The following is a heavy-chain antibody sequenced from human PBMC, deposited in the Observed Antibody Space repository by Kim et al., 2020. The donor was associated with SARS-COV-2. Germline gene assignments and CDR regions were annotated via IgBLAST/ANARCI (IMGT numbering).Heavy chain of an antibody. CDR3: ARSTHLGYCSSTSCYNTPRPIH. CDR1: GFTFSSYG. D-gene: IGHD2-2*02. J-gene: IGHJ4*02. V-gene: IGHV3-33*01. CDR2: IWYDGSNK. Sequence: GGSLRLSCAASGFTFSSYGMHWVRQAPGKGLEWVAVIWYDGSNKYYADSVKGRFTISRDNSKNTLYLQMNSLRAEDTAVYYCARSTHLGYCSSTSCYNTPRPIHWGQGTLVTVSS.